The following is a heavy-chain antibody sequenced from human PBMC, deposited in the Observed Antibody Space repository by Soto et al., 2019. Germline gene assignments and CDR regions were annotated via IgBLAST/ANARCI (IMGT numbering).Heavy chain of an antibody. CDR1: GFTYTNYG. Sequence: PGGSLRLSCAVSGFTYTNYGMHWVRQAPGKGLEWVAVIWYDGSKKYYLDSVKGRFTISRDNSKNTLDLEMNDLRAEDTAVYYCARADYGDYGIDYWGQGTLVTVSS. J-gene: IGHJ4*02. V-gene: IGHV3-33*01. D-gene: IGHD4-17*01. CDR3: ARADYGDYGIDY. CDR2: IWYDGSKK.